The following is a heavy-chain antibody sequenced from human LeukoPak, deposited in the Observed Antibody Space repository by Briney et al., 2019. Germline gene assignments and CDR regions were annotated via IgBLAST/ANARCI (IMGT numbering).Heavy chain of an antibody. CDR1: GGSISSSSYY. V-gene: IGHV4-39*01. J-gene: IGHJ4*02. CDR2: IYYSGST. CDR3: ARPSSGREGYFDY. D-gene: IGHD6-19*01. Sequence: PSETLSLTCTVSGGSISSSSYYWGWIRQPPGKGLEWIGSIYYSGSTYYNPSLKSRVTISVDTSKNQFSLKLSSVTAADTAVYYCARPSSGREGYFDYWGQGTLVTVSS.